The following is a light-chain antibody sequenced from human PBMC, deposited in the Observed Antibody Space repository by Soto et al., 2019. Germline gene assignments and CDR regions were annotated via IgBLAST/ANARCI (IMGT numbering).Light chain of an antibody. CDR1: QSVSSN. CDR2: GAS. CDR3: QQYNSCPWT. V-gene: IGKV3-15*01. Sequence: EIVMTQSPATLSVSPGERATLSCRASQSVSSNLAWYQQKPGQAPRLLIYGASTRATGIPARFSGSGSGTEFTLTISSLQSEDFAVYYCQQYNSCPWTFGQGTKVEIK. J-gene: IGKJ1*01.